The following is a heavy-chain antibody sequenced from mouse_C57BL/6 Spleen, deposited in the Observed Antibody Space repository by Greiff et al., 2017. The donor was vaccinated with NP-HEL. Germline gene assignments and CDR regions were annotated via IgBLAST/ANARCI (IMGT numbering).Heavy chain of an antibody. J-gene: IGHJ3*01. V-gene: IGHV1-18*01. CDR2: INPNNGGT. D-gene: IGHD2-3*01. CDR1: GYTFTDYN. CDR3: ARSWDGYYSFAY. Sequence: EVKLQESGPELVKPGASVKIPCKASGYTFTDYNMDWVKQSHGKSLEWIGDINPNNGGTIYNQKFKGKATLTVAKSSSTAYMELRSLTSEDTAVYYCARSWDGYYSFAYWGQGTLVTVSA.